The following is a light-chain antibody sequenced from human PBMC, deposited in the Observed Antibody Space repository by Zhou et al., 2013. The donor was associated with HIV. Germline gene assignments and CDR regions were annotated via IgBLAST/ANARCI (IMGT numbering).Light chain of an antibody. CDR2: GAS. CDR3: QQYDNSPWT. CDR1: QSVSSPY. V-gene: IGKV3-20*01. Sequence: DIVLTQSPGTLSLSPGERATLSCRASQSVSSPYLAWYQQKPGQAPRLLIYGASSRATGIPDRFSGSGSGTDFTLTISRLEPEDFAVYYCQQYDNSPWTFGQGTKVEI. J-gene: IGKJ1*01.